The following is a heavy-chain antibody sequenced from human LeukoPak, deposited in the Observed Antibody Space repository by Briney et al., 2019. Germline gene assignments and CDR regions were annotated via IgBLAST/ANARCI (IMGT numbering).Heavy chain of an antibody. CDR2: ISVSGANT. CDR1: GFTFSNYG. V-gene: IGHV3-23*01. D-gene: IGHD4-11*01. Sequence: GGSLRLSCAASGFTFSNYGMSWVRQAPGKGLEWVSVISVSGANTYYADSVKGRFTISRDNSKNTLYLQVNSLRAEDTAVYYCAKAKSYYSNYDYWGQGTLVTVSS. J-gene: IGHJ4*02. CDR3: AKAKSYYSNYDY.